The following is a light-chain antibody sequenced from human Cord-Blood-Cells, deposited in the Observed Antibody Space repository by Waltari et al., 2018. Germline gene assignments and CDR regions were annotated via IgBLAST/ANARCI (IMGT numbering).Light chain of an antibody. V-gene: IGKV1-39*01. CDR1: QSISSY. CDR3: QQSYSTPPIT. CDR2: AAS. Sequence: DIQMTQSPSSLSASVGDRVTITCRASQSISSYLNWYQQKPGKAPKLLIYAASSLQSGVPPRFIGSGSGTDFTLTISSLQPEDFATDYCQQSYSTPPITFGQGTRLEIK. J-gene: IGKJ5*01.